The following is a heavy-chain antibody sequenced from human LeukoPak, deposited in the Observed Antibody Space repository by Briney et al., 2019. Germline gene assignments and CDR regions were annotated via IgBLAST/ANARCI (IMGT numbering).Heavy chain of an antibody. CDR3: ARVRISRSSGYTAYAFDI. CDR1: GYTFTGYY. CDR2: INPNSGGT. J-gene: IGHJ3*02. Sequence: ASVKVSCKASGYTFTGYYMHWVRQAPGQGLEWMGWINPNSGGTNYAQKFQGRVTMTRDTSISTAYMELYRLRSDDTAVYYCARVRISRSSGYTAYAFDIWGQRTMVTVSS. D-gene: IGHD3-22*01. V-gene: IGHV1-2*02.